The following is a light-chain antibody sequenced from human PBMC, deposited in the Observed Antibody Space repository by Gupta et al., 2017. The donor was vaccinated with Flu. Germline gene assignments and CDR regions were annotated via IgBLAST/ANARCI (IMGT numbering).Light chain of an antibody. CDR2: DDN. Sequence: ISCTRTSGSIASNYVQWYQQHPVSSPTTVIYDDNHRPSVVPDRFSGSIDSSANSASLTIAVRKTEDEDDYYWQSDDSSTPVFGGGTKLTVL. CDR1: SGSIASNY. V-gene: IGLV6-57*01. CDR3: QSDDSSTPV. J-gene: IGLJ3*02.